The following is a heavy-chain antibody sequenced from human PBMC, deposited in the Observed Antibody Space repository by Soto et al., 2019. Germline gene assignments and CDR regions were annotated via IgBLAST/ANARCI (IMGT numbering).Heavy chain of an antibody. J-gene: IGHJ4*02. V-gene: IGHV4-39*01. CDR3: ARAHLGELSLVREFDY. CDR2: IYYSGST. D-gene: IGHD3-16*02. Sequence: SETLSLTCTVSGGSISSSSYYWGWIRQPPGKGLEWIGSIYYSGSTYYNPSLKSRVTITVDTSKNQFSLKLSSVTAADTAVYYCARAHLGELSLVREFDYWGQGTLVTVSS. CDR1: GGSISSSSYY.